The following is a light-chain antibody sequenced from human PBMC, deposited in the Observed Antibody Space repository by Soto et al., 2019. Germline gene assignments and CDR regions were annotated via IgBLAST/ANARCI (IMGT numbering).Light chain of an antibody. V-gene: IGKV3-20*01. CDR1: QSVSSNN. CDR3: QQYGRSPFT. CDR2: GAS. Sequence: EIVMTQSPDTLYVSPGERATLSCRASQSVSSNNLAWYQQRPGQAPRVVIYGASTRATGIPERFSGSGSGTDFTLTISRLEPEDFAVYYCQQYGRSPFTFGPGTKVDIK. J-gene: IGKJ3*01.